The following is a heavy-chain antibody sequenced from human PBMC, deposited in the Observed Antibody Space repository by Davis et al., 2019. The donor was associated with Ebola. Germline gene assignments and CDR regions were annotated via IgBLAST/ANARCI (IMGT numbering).Heavy chain of an antibody. Sequence: PGGSLRLSCAASGFTFSSSFMSWVRQAPGKGLEWVANIKQDGSGKYSVDSVKGRFTISRDNAKNSLYLQMNSLRAEDTAVYYCAKSLSDSDDYWGQGTLVTVSS. D-gene: IGHD4/OR15-4a*01. V-gene: IGHV3-7*01. CDR3: AKSLSDSDDY. CDR1: GFTFSSSF. CDR2: IKQDGSGK. J-gene: IGHJ4*02.